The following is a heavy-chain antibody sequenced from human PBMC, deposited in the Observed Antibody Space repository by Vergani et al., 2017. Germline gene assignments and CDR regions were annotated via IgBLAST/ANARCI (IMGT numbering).Heavy chain of an antibody. V-gene: IGHV3-23*01. Sequence: EVQLLESGGGLVQPGGSLRLSCAASGFTFSSYAMSWVRQAPGKGQEWVSAISGSGGSTYYADSVKGRFTLSRDNSKNTLYLQMNRLRAEDTAVYYCAKDITQYYYGSGRADDAFDIWGQGTMVTVSS. CDR2: ISGSGGST. D-gene: IGHD3-10*01. CDR1: GFTFSSYA. J-gene: IGHJ3*02. CDR3: AKDITQYYYGSGRADDAFDI.